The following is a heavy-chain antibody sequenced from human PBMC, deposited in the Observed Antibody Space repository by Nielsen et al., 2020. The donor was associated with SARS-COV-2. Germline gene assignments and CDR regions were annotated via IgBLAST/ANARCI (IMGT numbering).Heavy chain of an antibody. V-gene: IGHV3-30-3*01. CDR3: ARGLYSSGWYSVGRRPIFDY. Sequence: VRQMPGKGLEWVAVISYDGSNKYYADSVKGRFTISRDNSKNTLYLQMNSLRAEDTAVYYCARGLYSSGWYSVGRRPIFDYWGQGTLVTVSS. D-gene: IGHD6-19*01. J-gene: IGHJ4*02. CDR2: ISYDGSNK.